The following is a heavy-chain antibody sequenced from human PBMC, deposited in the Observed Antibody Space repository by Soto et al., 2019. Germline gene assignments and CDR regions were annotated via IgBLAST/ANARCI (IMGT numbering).Heavy chain of an antibody. CDR2: ISYDGSNK. V-gene: IGHV3-30-3*01. J-gene: IGHJ3*02. Sequence: QVQLVESGGGVVQPGRSLRLSCAASGFTFSSYAMHWVRQAPGKGMEWVAVISYDGSNKYYADSVKGRFTISRDNSKNTLYLQMNSLRAEDTAVYYCARDRNDLGYAFDIWGQGTMVTVSS. CDR3: ARDRNDLGYAFDI. CDR1: GFTFSSYA.